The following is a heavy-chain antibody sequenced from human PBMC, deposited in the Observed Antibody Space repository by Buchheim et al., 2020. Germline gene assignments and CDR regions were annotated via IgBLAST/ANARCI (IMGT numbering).Heavy chain of an antibody. CDR3: TTDLGSGWYELSGDY. Sequence: EVQLVESGGGLVKPGGSLRLSCAASGFTFSNAWMSWVRQAPGKGLEWVGRIKSKTAGGTTDYAAPVKGRFTISSDDSKNPLYLQMNSLKTEDTAVYYCTTDLGSGWYELSGDYWGQGTL. J-gene: IGHJ4*02. D-gene: IGHD6-19*01. V-gene: IGHV3-15*01. CDR2: IKSKTAGGTT. CDR1: GFTFSNAW.